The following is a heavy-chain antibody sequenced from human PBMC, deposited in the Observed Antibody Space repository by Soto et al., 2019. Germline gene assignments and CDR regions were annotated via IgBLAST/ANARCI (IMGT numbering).Heavy chain of an antibody. Sequence: SETLSLTCTVSGVSISSAGYSWTWVRQPPGKALEWIGNIFDNGITYYTPSLKGRLTVSVDTSKNQLSLSLNSVTAADTAVYYCARLVPYYYYAIDVWGQGTKVTVSS. CDR2: IFDNGIT. CDR1: GVSISSAGYS. CDR3: ARLVPYYYYAIDV. V-gene: IGHV4-31*03. J-gene: IGHJ6*02.